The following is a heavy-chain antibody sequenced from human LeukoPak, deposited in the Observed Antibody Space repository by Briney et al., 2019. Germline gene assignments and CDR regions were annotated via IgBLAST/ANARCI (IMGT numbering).Heavy chain of an antibody. CDR2: IIPILGIA. Sequence: SVKVSCKASGGTFSSYAISWVRQAPGQGLEWMGRIIPILGIANYAQKFQGRVTITTDESTSTAYMELSSLRSEDTAVYYCARGPQWLPLFYWGQGTLVTVSS. CDR1: GGTFSSYA. CDR3: ARGPQWLPLFY. D-gene: IGHD3-22*01. J-gene: IGHJ4*02. V-gene: IGHV1-69*04.